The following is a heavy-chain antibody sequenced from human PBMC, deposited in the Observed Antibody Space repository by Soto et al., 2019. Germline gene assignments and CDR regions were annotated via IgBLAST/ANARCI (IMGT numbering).Heavy chain of an antibody. CDR3: ASSLRVDPYYFDY. CDR1: GFTFSSYS. J-gene: IGHJ4*02. CDR2: ISSSSSYI. V-gene: IGHV3-21*01. Sequence: EVQLVESGGGLVKPGGSLRLSCAASGFTFSSYSMNWVRQAPGKGLEWVSSISSSSSYIYYADSVKGRFTISRDNAKNSLYKQMNSLRAEDTAVYYCASSLRVDPYYFDYWGQGTLVTVSS. D-gene: IGHD5-12*01.